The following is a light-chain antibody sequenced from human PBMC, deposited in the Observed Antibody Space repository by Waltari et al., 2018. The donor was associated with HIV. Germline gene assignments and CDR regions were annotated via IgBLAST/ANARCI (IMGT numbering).Light chain of an antibody. J-gene: IGLJ3*02. CDR2: VNSDGSH. V-gene: IGLV4-69*01. CDR1: SGHSSNA. CDR3: QTCGTGIAV. Sequence: QPVLTQPPSASGSLGASVKLTCTLSSGHSSNAIAWHQQQPEQGPRFLMKVNSDGSHNRGAGIPDRLSGSTYGAERYLTISSLQSEDEADYYCQTCGTGIAVFGGGTKLTVL.